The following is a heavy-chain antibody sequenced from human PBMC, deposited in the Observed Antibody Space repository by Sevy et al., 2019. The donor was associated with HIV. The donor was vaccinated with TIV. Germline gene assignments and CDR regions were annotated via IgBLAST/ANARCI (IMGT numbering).Heavy chain of an antibody. CDR2: IRQDGSEK. Sequence: GGSLRLSCAASGFTFSNYWMSWVRQAPGKGLEWVANIRQDGSEKYFVDSVKGRFDISRDNAKNSLYLQVKSLRAEDTAVYYCARPYRTDPFYYSGSSGYYYPTYFDYWGQGTLVTVSS. D-gene: IGHD3-22*01. CDR1: GFTFSNYW. CDR3: ARPYRTDPFYYSGSSGYYYPTYFDY. J-gene: IGHJ4*02. V-gene: IGHV3-7*01.